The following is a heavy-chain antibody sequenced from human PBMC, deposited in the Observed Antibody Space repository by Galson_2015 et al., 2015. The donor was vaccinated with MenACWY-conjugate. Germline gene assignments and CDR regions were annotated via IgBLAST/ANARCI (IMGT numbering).Heavy chain of an antibody. CDR2: ISEGGGNT. CDR1: GFTFSSYA. J-gene: IGHJ4*02. CDR3: AKDDRTRTDGSGNYGYFDY. V-gene: IGHV3-23*01. D-gene: IGHD3-10*01. Sequence: SLRLSCAASGFTFSSYAMSWVRQAPGKGLEWVSSISEGGGNTYYPDSVKGRFTISRDNSKKTLSLQMNSLRADDTAVYYCAKDDRTRTDGSGNYGYFDYWGQGTLVTVSS.